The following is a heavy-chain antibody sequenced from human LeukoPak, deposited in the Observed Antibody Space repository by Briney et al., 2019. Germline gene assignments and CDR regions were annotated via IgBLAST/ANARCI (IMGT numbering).Heavy chain of an antibody. CDR1: GGSFSGYY. V-gene: IGHV4-34*01. J-gene: IGHJ4*02. Sequence: SETLSLTCAVYGGSFSGYYWSWIRQPPGKGLEWIGEINHSGSTNYNPSLKSRVTISVDTSKNQFSLKLSSVTAADTAVYYCARDLYSYGYGYYFDYWGQGTLVTVSS. D-gene: IGHD5-18*01. CDR2: INHSGST. CDR3: ARDLYSYGYGYYFDY.